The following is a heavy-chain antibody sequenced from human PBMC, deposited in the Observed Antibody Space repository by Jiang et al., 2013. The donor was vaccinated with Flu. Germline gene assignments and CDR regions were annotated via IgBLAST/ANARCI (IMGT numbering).Heavy chain of an antibody. V-gene: IGHV1-69*01. D-gene: IGHD6-13*01. J-gene: IGHJ6*02. CDR2: IIPIFGTA. CDR1: GGTFSSYA. CDR3: ARSEGVFDPNVYYYYGMDV. Sequence: SGAEVKKPGSSVKVSCKASGGTFSSYAISWVRQAPGQGLEWMGGIIPIFGTANYAQKFQGRVTITADESTSTAYMELSSLRSEDTAVYYCARSEGVFDPNVYYYYGMDVWGQGTTVTVSS.